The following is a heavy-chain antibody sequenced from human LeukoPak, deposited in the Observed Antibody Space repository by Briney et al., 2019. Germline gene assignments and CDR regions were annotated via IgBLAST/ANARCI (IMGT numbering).Heavy chain of an antibody. D-gene: IGHD2-8*01. V-gene: IGHV4-39*01. CDR1: GGSISSRPYY. J-gene: IGHJ6*03. CDR2: IYYSGST. Sequence: SETLSLTCTVSGGSISSRPYYWGWIRQPPGKGLEWIGNIYYSGSTYYSPSLTGRVIISLDTSKNQFSLKLSSVTAADTAVYYCARGTNVLGYMDVWGKGTTVTVSS. CDR3: ARGTNVLGYMDV.